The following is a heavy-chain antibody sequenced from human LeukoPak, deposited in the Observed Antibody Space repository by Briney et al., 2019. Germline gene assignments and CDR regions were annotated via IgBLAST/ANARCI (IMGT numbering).Heavy chain of an antibody. J-gene: IGHJ6*03. CDR3: ARVGCSSTSCPYYYYYMDV. Sequence: TGGSLRLSCAASGFTFSSYAMHWVRQAPGKGLEYVSAISSNGGSKYYANSVKGRFTISRDNSKNTLYLQMGSLRAEDMAVYYCARVGCSSTSCPYYYYYMDVWGKGTTVTVSS. CDR2: ISSNGGSK. V-gene: IGHV3-64*01. CDR1: GFTFSSYA. D-gene: IGHD2-2*01.